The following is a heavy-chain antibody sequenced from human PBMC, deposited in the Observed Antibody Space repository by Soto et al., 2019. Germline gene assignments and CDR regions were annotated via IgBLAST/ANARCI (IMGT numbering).Heavy chain of an antibody. CDR3: ARERGKAAAVNFDY. CDR2: INNDGSST. D-gene: IGHD6-13*01. Sequence: EVQLVESGGGLVQPGGSLRLSCAASGFTFSSYWMHWVRQAPGKGLVWVSRINNDGSSTSYADSVKGRFTISRDNAKKTLYLQMYSLRADDTAVDYCARERGKAAAVNFDYWGQGTLVTVSS. V-gene: IGHV3-74*01. CDR1: GFTFSSYW. J-gene: IGHJ4*02.